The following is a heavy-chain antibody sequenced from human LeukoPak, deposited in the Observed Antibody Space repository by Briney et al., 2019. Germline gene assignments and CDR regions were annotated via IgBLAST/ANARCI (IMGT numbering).Heavy chain of an antibody. Sequence: SETLSLTCAVYGGSFSGYYWSWIRQPPGKGLEWIGEINHSGSTNYNPSLKSRVTISVDTSKNQFSLKLSSVTAADTAVYYCARQNWQWLVDYWGRGTLVTVSS. CDR2: INHSGST. V-gene: IGHV4-34*01. D-gene: IGHD6-19*01. CDR3: ARQNWQWLVDY. J-gene: IGHJ4*02. CDR1: GGSFSGYY.